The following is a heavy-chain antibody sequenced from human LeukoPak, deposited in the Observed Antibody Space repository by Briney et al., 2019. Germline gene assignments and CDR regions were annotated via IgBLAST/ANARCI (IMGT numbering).Heavy chain of an antibody. D-gene: IGHD2-2*01. J-gene: IGHJ3*02. CDR1: GFTFSSYG. V-gene: IGHV3-30*03. CDR3: AREWGDIVVVPAAMYAFDI. CDR2: ISYDGSNK. Sequence: PGRSPRLSCAASGFTFSSYGMHWVRQAPGKGLEWVAVISYDGSNKYYADSVKGRFTISRDNSKNTLYLQMNSLRAEDTAVYYCAREWGDIVVVPAAMYAFDIWGQGTMVTVSS.